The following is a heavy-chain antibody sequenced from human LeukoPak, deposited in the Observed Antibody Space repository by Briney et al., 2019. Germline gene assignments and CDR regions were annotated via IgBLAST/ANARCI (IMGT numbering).Heavy chain of an antibody. Sequence: SETLSLTCTVSGGSTSTHYWSWIRQPPGKGLEWIGHIYYSGSTNSNPSLKGRVTISVDTSKNQLSLKLSSVTAADTAVYYCARVRAVAGRKVYYFDYWGQGTLVSVTS. CDR3: ARVRAVAGRKVYYFDY. D-gene: IGHD6-19*01. CDR1: GGSTSTHY. J-gene: IGHJ4*02. V-gene: IGHV4-59*11. CDR2: IYYSGST.